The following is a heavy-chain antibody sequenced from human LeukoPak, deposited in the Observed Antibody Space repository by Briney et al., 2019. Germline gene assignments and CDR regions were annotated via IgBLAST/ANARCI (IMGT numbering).Heavy chain of an antibody. V-gene: IGHV3-23*01. CDR2: ISGSGGNT. Sequence: GGSLTLSCAASGFTFSSYATTWVRQAPGKGLEWVSAISGSGGNTYYADSVQGRFTISRDNSKSTLYLQMNTLRAEDTAVYYCAKDRNYASGSYCPDYWGQGTLVTVSS. CDR3: AKDRNYASGSYCPDY. J-gene: IGHJ4*02. CDR1: GFTFSSYA. D-gene: IGHD3-10*01.